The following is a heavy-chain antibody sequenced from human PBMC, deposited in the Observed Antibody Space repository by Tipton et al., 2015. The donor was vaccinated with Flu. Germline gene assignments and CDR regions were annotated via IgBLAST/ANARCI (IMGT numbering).Heavy chain of an antibody. J-gene: IGHJ4*02. D-gene: IGHD1-7*01. Sequence: GSLRLSCVVSGFTFSIYEMNWVRQAPGKGLEWIAYVDITSSSLYYAESVKGRFTISRDNAKSSLFLQMSSLTAEDTGVYYCVRSGTLDLWDQGTLVTVSS. CDR3: VRSGTLDL. CDR2: VDITSSSL. CDR1: GFTFSIYE. V-gene: IGHV3-48*03.